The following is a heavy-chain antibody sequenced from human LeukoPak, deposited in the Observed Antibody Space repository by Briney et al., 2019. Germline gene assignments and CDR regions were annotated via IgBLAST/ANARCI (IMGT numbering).Heavy chain of an antibody. CDR3: ARDGGAGLDY. V-gene: IGHV3-33*01. D-gene: IGHD3-16*01. Sequence: GGSLRFSCAASGFTFSTYDMHWVRQAPGKGLEWVAVIWYDGSNKYYADSVKGRFTISRDNSKNTLYLQMNSLRAEDTAVYYCARDGGAGLDYWGQGVLVTVSS. CDR2: IWYDGSNK. CDR1: GFTFSTYD. J-gene: IGHJ4*02.